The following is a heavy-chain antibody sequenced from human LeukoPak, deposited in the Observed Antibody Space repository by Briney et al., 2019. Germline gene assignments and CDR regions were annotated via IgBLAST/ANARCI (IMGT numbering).Heavy chain of an antibody. D-gene: IGHD7-27*01. CDR2: INTKTDGGTT. Sequence: GGSLRLSCAASGFTVTNACMSWVRQAPGKGLEWVGRINTKTDGGTTDYAAPVKGRFSISRDDAKNTLYLQMNSLKTEDTAVYYCATEYWGSFNYWGQGTLVTVSS. J-gene: IGHJ4*02. V-gene: IGHV3-15*01. CDR1: GFTVTNAC. CDR3: ATEYWGSFNY.